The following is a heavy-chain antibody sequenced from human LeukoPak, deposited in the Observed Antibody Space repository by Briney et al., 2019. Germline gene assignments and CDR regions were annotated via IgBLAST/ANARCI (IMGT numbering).Heavy chain of an antibody. CDR1: GGSISSSSYY. Sequence: SETLSLTCTVSGGSISSSSYYWGWIRQPPGKGLEWIGSIYYSGSTYYNPSLKSRVTISVDTSKNQFSLKLSSVTAADTAVYYCARGEWVVGATHYYYYMDVWGKGTTVTVSS. CDR3: ARGEWVVGATHYYYYMDV. CDR2: IYYSGST. D-gene: IGHD1-26*01. V-gene: IGHV4-39*01. J-gene: IGHJ6*03.